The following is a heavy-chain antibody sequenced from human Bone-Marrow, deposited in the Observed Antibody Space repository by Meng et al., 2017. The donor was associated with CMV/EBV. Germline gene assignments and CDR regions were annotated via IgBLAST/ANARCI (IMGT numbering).Heavy chain of an antibody. V-gene: IGHV3-49*04. D-gene: IGHD2-2*01. CDR2: IRTKAYGGTT. J-gene: IGHJ6*02. Sequence: GESLKISCAASGFTFSSYEMNWVRQAPGKGLEWVGFIRTKAYGGTTEYAASVKGRFTISRDDSKSIAYLQMNSLKTEDTAVYYCSRGAGSLAYCSSTSCYDYYYGMDVWGQGTTVTVSS. CDR3: SRGAGSLAYCSSTSCYDYYYGMDV. CDR1: GFTFSSYE.